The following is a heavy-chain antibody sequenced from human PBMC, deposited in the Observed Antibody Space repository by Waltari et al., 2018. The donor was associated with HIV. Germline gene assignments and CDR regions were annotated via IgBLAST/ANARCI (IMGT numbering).Heavy chain of an antibody. CDR2: NKTKTDGGTV. V-gene: IGHV3-15*01. Sequence: VQLVESRGCLGKPGGSLRLPCVVSGFTFKNAWMSWVRQAPGKGLEWVGRNKTKTDGGTVDYAAPVTGRFTISRDDSQSTLYLEINSMKTEDTAVYYCTTIQFYYVFEFWGQGTLVTVSS. J-gene: IGHJ4*02. CDR3: TTIQFYYVFEF. CDR1: GFTFKNAW. D-gene: IGHD3-10*02.